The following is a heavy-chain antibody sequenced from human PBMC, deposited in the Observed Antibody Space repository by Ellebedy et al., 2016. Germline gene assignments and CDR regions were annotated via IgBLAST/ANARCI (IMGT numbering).Heavy chain of an antibody. V-gene: IGHV1-3*04. CDR1: GYTFTSYA. J-gene: IGHJ4*02. D-gene: IGHD6-13*01. Sequence: ASVKVSCKASGYTFTSYAMHWVRQAPGQRLEWMGRINTGNGNTKYSQKFQGRVTITRDTSASTAFMELSSLRSEDTAVYFCAREAIAAAKIQPNFDYWGQGTLVTVSS. CDR2: INTGNGNT. CDR3: AREAIAAAKIQPNFDY.